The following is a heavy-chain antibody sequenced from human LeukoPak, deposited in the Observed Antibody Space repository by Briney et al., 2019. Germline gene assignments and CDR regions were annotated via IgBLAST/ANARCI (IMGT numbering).Heavy chain of an antibody. V-gene: IGHV3-7*01. CDR3: ARGLRREDSYGYNMDV. Sequence: PGGSLRLSCAASGFTFSSYWMSWVRQAPGKGLEWVANIKQDGSEKYYVDSVKGRFTISRDNAKNSLYLQMNSLRAEDTAVYYCARGLRREDSYGYNMDVWGKGTTVTVSS. D-gene: IGHD5-18*01. J-gene: IGHJ6*03. CDR1: GFTFSSYW. CDR2: IKQDGSEK.